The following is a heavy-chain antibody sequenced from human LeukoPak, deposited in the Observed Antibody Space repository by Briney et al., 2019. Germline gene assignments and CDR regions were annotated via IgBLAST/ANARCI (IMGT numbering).Heavy chain of an antibody. CDR2: IYTSGST. Sequence: SETLSLTCTVSGGSISSYCWSWIWQPAGKGLEWIGRIYTSGSTNYNPSLKSRVTMSVDTSKNQFSLKLSSVTAADTAVYYCARDYDSSGYYYEYYFDYWGQGTWSPSPQ. CDR1: GGSISSYC. J-gene: IGHJ4*02. CDR3: ARDYDSSGYYYEYYFDY. V-gene: IGHV4-4*07. D-gene: IGHD3-22*01.